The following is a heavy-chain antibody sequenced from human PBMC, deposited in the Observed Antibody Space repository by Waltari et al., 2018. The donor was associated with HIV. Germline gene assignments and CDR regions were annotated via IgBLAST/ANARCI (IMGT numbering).Heavy chain of an antibody. V-gene: IGHV4-39*01. CDR2: ISYSENT. J-gene: IGHJ6*02. Sequence: QLQLQQSGPGLVKPSGTLSLTFTVSGGSISRRTNDYWGWIRQPPGKGLEWTGSISYSENTYYNPSLKGRVTLSIDTSENQFSLRLNSVTATDTAVYYCTRIKGTIYSSYFGMDVWGQGTTVIVSS. CDR3: TRIKGTIYSSYFGMDV. CDR1: GGSISRRTNDY. D-gene: IGHD3-10*01.